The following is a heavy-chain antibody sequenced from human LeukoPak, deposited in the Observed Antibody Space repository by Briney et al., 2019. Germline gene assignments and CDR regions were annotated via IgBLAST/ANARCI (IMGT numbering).Heavy chain of an antibody. J-gene: IGHJ3*02. V-gene: IGHV4-4*07. CDR2: ISTSGST. D-gene: IGHD1-26*01. Sequence: SETLSLTCTVSGGSIRNYYWNWIRQPAGKGLQWIGHISTSGSTNYSPSLKSRVTMSIDTSKNQFSLNLGSVTAADTAVYYCARGASGSSLSGFDIWGQGTMVTVSS. CDR1: GGSIRNYY. CDR3: ARGASGSSLSGFDI.